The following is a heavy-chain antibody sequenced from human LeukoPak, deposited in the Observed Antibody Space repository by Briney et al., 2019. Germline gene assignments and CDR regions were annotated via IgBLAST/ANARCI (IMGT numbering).Heavy chain of an antibody. CDR2: INPSGGST. Sequence: ASVKVSCKASGGTFSSYAISWVRQAPGQGLEWMGIINPSGGSTSYAQKFQGRVTMTRDMSTSTVYMELSSLRSEDTAVYYCARGMYDFWSGYYTYNWFDPWGQGTLVTVSS. J-gene: IGHJ5*02. CDR1: GGTFSSYA. D-gene: IGHD3-3*01. CDR3: ARGMYDFWSGYYTYNWFDP. V-gene: IGHV1-46*01.